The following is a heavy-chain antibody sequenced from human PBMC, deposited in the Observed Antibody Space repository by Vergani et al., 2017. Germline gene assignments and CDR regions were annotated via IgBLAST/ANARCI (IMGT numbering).Heavy chain of an antibody. J-gene: IGHJ2*01. V-gene: IGHV3-23*01. D-gene: IGHD3-22*01. CDR1: GFTFSSYA. CDR3: AKRGAXYYYDSSGYYNILGKVTDWYFDL. Sequence: EVQLLESGGGLVQPGGSLRLSCAASGFTFSSYAMSWVRQAPGKGLEWVSAISGSGGSTYYADSVKGRFTISRDNSKNTLYLQTNSLRAEDTAVYYCAKRGAXYYYDSSGYYNILGKVTDWYFDLWGRGTLVTVSS. CDR2: ISGSGGST.